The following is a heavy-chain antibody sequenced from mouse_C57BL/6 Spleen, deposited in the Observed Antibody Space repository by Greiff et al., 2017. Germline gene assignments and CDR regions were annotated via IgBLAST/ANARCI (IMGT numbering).Heavy chain of an antibody. D-gene: IGHD1-1*01. CDR2: IVPSDSYT. Sequence: QVQLQQPGAELVKPGASVKLSCKASGYTFTSYWMQWVKQRPGQGLEWIGEIVPSDSYTNYNQKFKGKATLTVHTSSSTAYMQLSSLTSEDSAVYYCARTDYYGSPLDYWGQGTTLTVSS. CDR1: GYTFTSYW. J-gene: IGHJ2*01. CDR3: ARTDYYGSPLDY. V-gene: IGHV1-50*01.